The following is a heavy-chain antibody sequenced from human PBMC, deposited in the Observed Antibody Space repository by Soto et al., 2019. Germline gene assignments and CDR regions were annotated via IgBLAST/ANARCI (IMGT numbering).Heavy chain of an antibody. CDR2: IKSKTDGGTT. J-gene: IGHJ4*02. CDR3: ASSEKGGTDCCPFDY. D-gene: IGHD2-21*02. CDR1: GFTFSDAW. V-gene: IGHV3-15*07. Sequence: GSLRLSCAASGFTFSDAWINWVRQAPGKGLEWVGRIKSKTDGGTTDYAAPVKGRFTISRDDSKNTLYLQMNSLKTEDTAVYYCASSEKGGTDCCPFDYWGQGA.